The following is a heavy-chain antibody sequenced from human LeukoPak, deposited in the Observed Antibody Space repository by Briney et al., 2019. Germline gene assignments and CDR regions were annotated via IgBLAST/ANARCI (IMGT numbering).Heavy chain of an antibody. CDR2: ISGSGGST. Sequence: GSLRLSCAASGFTFSSYAMSWVRQAPGKGLEWVSAISGSGGSTYYADSVKGRFTISRDNSKNTLYLQMNSLRAEGTAVYYCAKDGSGSYYNVLNWFDPWGQGTLVTVSS. CDR3: AKDGSGSYYNVLNWFDP. CDR1: GFTFSSYA. V-gene: IGHV3-23*01. J-gene: IGHJ5*02. D-gene: IGHD3-10*01.